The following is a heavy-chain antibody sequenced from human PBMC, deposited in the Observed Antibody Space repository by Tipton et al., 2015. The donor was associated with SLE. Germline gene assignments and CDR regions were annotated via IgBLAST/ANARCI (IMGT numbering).Heavy chain of an antibody. CDR3: ARNGAYQGAAGYFQH. Sequence: GSLRLSCTVSGDSITSSYSFWGWIRQPPGRGLEWIGAIYYDGSTYYNPSLRSRVIISIDTSKNQFSLKLSSVTAADTAVYYCARNGAYQGAAGYFQHWGQGTLVTVSS. CDR2: IYYDGST. J-gene: IGHJ1*01. V-gene: IGHV4-39*01. D-gene: IGHD4/OR15-4a*01. CDR1: GDSITSSYSF.